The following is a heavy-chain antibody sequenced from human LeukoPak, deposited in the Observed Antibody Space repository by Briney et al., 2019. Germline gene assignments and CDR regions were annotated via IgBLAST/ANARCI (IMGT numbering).Heavy chain of an antibody. CDR1: GYRFTSYW. Sequence: GESLKISCKGSGYRFTSYWIAWVRQMPGKGLEWMGIIYPDDSDARYSPSFQGQVTISVDKSISTAYLQWNSLKASDTAMYYCARQPPAGSWGYYYYMDVWGKGTTVTVSS. J-gene: IGHJ6*03. V-gene: IGHV5-51*01. D-gene: IGHD3-10*01. CDR3: ARQPPAGSWGYYYYMDV. CDR2: IYPDDSDA.